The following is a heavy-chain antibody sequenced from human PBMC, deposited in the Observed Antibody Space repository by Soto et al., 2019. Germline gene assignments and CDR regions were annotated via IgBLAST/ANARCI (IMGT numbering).Heavy chain of an antibody. CDR1: GFTFSSYA. D-gene: IGHD3-10*01. J-gene: IGHJ6*03. CDR3: ATITRAYYMDV. V-gene: IGHV4-59*05. Sequence: GSLRLSCAASGFTFSSYAMSWVRQAPGKGLEWIGSIYYSGSSYYNPSLKSRVTLPVDTSENQFSLRLSSVTAADTAVYYCATITRAYYMDVWGKGTTVTVSS. CDR2: IYYSGSS.